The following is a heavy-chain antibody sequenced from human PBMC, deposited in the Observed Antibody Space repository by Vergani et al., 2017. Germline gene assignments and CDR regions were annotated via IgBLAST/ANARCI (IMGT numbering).Heavy chain of an antibody. CDR2: IDWDDDK. CDR3: ARSTNWGSTGFDY. CDR1: GFSLSTSGMR. D-gene: IGHD7-27*01. Sequence: QVTLKESGPALVKPTQTLTLTCTFSGFSLSTSGMRVSWIRQPPGEALEWLARIDWDDDKFYSTSLKTRHTISKDTSKNQVVLTMTNMDPVDTATYYCARSTNWGSTGFDYWGQGTLVTVSS. V-gene: IGHV2-70*04. J-gene: IGHJ4*02.